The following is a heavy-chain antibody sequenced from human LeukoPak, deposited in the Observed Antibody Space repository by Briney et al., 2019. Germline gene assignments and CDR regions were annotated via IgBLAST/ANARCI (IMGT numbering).Heavy chain of an antibody. D-gene: IGHD2-2*02. CDR3: ARKLATAAISLDS. J-gene: IGHJ4*02. CDR1: GFSFSDYY. CDR2: ISSSSYFI. Sequence: GGSMRLSCAASGFSFSDYYMNWIRQAPGKGLEWISYISSSSYFIEYADSVKGRFTISRDNARNLVYLEMNSLRAEDTAVYFCARKLATAAISLDSWGQGTLVTVSS. V-gene: IGHV3-11*01.